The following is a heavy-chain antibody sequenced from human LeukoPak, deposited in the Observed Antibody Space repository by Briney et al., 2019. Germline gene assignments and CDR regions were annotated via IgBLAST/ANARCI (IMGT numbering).Heavy chain of an antibody. J-gene: IGHJ4*02. Sequence: SETLSLTCTVSGGSISSSSYYWGWIRQPPGKGLEWIGSLYYSGSTHYNPSLRSRVTISVDTSKNQFSLKLSSVTAADTAVYYCARGPWLEERLYDYWGQGTLVTVSS. CDR3: ARGPWLEERLYDY. CDR2: LYYSGST. V-gene: IGHV4-39*01. CDR1: GGSISSSSYY. D-gene: IGHD3-22*01.